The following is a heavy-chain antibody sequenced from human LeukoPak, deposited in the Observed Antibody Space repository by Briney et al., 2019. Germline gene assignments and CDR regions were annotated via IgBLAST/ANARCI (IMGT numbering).Heavy chain of an antibody. CDR3: ARLIMITFGGVIVDPYYYYYYMDV. CDR1: GGSISSYY. V-gene: IGHV4-4*07. Sequence: SETLSLTCTVSGGSISSYYWSWIRQPAGKGLESIGHISTSGSTNYNPSLKSRVTISVDTSKNQFSLKLSSVTAADTAVYYCARLIMITFGGVIVDPYYYYYYMDVWGKGTTVTVSS. D-gene: IGHD3-16*02. CDR2: ISTSGST. J-gene: IGHJ6*03.